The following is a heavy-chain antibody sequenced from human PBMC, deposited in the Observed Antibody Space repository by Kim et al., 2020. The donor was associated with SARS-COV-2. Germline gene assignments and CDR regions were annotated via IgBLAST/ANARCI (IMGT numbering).Heavy chain of an antibody. V-gene: IGHV3-23*01. CDR2: ISGRGSST. J-gene: IGHJ6*01. Sequence: GGSLRLSCAASGFTFSSYIMTWVRQAPGKGLEWVSAISGRGSSTYYADSVRGRFTISRDNSKNTLYLQMNSLRVDDTAVYYCAKPTLAYCGDDCYPNGMDVWGQGTTVTVSS. CDR3: AKPTLAYCGDDCYPNGMDV. D-gene: IGHD2-21*02. CDR1: GFTFSSYI.